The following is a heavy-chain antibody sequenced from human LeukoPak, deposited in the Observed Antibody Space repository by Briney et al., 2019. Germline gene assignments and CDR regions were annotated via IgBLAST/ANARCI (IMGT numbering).Heavy chain of an antibody. V-gene: IGHV4-61*02. CDR2: ISSSGST. J-gene: IGHJ3*02. D-gene: IGHD3-22*01. CDR1: GDSISSGDYY. CDR3: ARGPYSYDSSGAFDI. Sequence: PSETLSLTCTVSGDSISSGDYYWSWIRQPGGKGLEWIGRISSSGSTNYNPSLKSRVTISVDTSKNQFSLKLSSVTAADTAVYFCARGPYSYDSSGAFDIWGQGTMVTVSS.